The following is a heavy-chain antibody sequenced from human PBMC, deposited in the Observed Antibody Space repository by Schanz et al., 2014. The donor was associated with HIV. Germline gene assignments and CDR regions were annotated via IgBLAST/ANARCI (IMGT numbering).Heavy chain of an antibody. CDR2: IWNDGNKK. CDR1: GFTFSSYG. V-gene: IGHV3-33*01. J-gene: IGHJ6*02. Sequence: QVKLVESGGGVVQPGRSLRLSCAASGFTFSSYGMHWVRQAPGKGLEWVAVIWNDGNKKYYADSVKGRFTISRDNAKNSLYLQMNSLRAEDTAVYYCARDVSHDSSGHYSDYYYGMDVWGQGTTVTVSS. CDR3: ARDVSHDSSGHYSDYYYGMDV. D-gene: IGHD3-22*01.